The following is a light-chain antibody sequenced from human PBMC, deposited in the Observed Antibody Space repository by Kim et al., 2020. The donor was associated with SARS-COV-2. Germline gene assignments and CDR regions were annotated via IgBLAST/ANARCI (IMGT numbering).Light chain of an antibody. Sequence: EILSATRSSASIATNDVQWYRRRTGSAPNTVIYENSQRPAGVPARLSGSIDISSNSASLTISGLKTEDEADYYCQSYDTRNRVVFGGGTQLTVL. J-gene: IGLJ2*01. CDR3: QSYDTRNRVV. V-gene: IGLV6-57*03. CDR2: ENS. CDR1: SASIATND.